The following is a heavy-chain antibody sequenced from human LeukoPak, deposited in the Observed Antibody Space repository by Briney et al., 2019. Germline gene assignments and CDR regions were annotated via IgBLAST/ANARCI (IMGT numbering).Heavy chain of an antibody. V-gene: IGHV1-18*01. Sequence: GASVKVSCKASGYTFTSYGISWVRQAPGQGLEWMGWISAYNGNTNYAQKLQGRVTMTTDTSTSTAYMELRSLRSEDTAVYYCAREQWGSSWLGYFDYWGQGTLVTVSS. D-gene: IGHD6-13*01. J-gene: IGHJ4*02. CDR2: ISAYNGNT. CDR1: GYTFTSYG. CDR3: AREQWGSSWLGYFDY.